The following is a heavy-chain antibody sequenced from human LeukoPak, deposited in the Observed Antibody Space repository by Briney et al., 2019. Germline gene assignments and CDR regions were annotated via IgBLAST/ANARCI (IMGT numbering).Heavy chain of an antibody. Sequence: PSETLSLTCAVYGGSFSGYYWSWIRHPPGKGLEWIGEINHSGSTNYNPSLKSRVTISVDTSKNQFSLKLSSVTAADTAVYYCASRYDILTGYYEPFDYWGQGTLVTVSS. V-gene: IGHV4-34*01. CDR2: INHSGST. CDR1: GGSFSGYY. CDR3: ASRYDILTGYYEPFDY. J-gene: IGHJ4*02. D-gene: IGHD3-9*01.